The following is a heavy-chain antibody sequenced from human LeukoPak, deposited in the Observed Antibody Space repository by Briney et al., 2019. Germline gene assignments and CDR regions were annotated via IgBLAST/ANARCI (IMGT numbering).Heavy chain of an antibody. J-gene: IGHJ4*02. D-gene: IGHD2-2*01. Sequence: SETLSLTCTVSGGSISRSGYHWGWIRQPPGKGLEWIGIIYYSGNTFYNPSLKSRVTISVDTSKNEFSLRLSSVTAADTAVYYCARHTGTRVVVHEIGYWGQGTLVTVSS. CDR1: GGSISRSGYH. CDR2: IYYSGNT. CDR3: ARHTGTRVVVHEIGY. V-gene: IGHV4-39*01.